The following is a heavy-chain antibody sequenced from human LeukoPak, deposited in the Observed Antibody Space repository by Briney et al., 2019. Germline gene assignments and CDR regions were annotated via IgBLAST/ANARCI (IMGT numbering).Heavy chain of an antibody. CDR3: ARALVGAAAGTNWFDP. CDR1: GYTFTSYY. J-gene: IGHJ5*02. CDR2: INPSGGST. V-gene: IGHV1-46*01. D-gene: IGHD6-13*01. Sequence: ASVKVSCTASGYTFTSYYMHWVRQAPGQGLEWMGIINPSGGSTSYAQKFQGRVTMTRDTSTSTVYMELSSLRSEDTAVYYCARALVGAAAGTNWFDPWGQGTLVTVSS.